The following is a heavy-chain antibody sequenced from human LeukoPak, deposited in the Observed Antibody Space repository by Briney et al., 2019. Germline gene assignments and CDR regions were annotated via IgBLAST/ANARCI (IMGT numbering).Heavy chain of an antibody. V-gene: IGHV1-2*02. J-gene: IGHJ6*03. Sequence: RASVKVSCKASGYTFTGYYMHWVRQAPGQGLEWMGWINPNSGGTNYAQKFQGRVTMTRDTSISTAYMELSRLRSDDTAVYYCARDAGKSITMIVGVYYYYYMDVWGKGTTVTVSS. CDR1: GYTFTGYY. CDR2: INPNSGGT. CDR3: ARDAGKSITMIVGVYYYYYMDV. D-gene: IGHD3-22*01.